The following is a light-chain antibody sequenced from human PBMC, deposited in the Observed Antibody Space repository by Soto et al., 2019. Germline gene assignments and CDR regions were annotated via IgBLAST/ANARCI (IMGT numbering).Light chain of an antibody. CDR1: QDISNY. CDR3: QQYDNLPLT. CDR2: EAA. J-gene: IGKJ4*01. Sequence: DIQMTQSPSSLSASVGDRVTITCQASQDISNYLNWYQQKPGKAPKLLIYEAANLETGVPSRFSRSGYGTGFTFTISSLQPEDIPTYYCQQYDNLPLTFCGGTKVESK. V-gene: IGKV1-33*01.